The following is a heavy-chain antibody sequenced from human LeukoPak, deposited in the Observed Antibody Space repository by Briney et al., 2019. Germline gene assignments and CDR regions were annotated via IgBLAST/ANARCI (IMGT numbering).Heavy chain of an antibody. D-gene: IGHD2-21*01. V-gene: IGHV3-53*01. Sequence: GGSLTLSCAASGFSVSTNYMNWVRQAPGKGLELVSILYSGSSTYYTDSVKGRFTISSDNSRKTIYLHMPTLRAEDTAVYYCARVGDHSPWYLDLWGRGSLLTVSS. CDR2: LYSGSST. CDR3: ARVGDHSPWYLDL. CDR1: GFSVSTNY. J-gene: IGHJ2*01.